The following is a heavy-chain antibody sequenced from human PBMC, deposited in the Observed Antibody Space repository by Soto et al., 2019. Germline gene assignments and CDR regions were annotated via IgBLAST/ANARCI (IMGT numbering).Heavy chain of an antibody. J-gene: IGHJ4*02. Sequence: GASLKISCKGSGYTFTSYWIGSVRQMPGKGLEWVGIIYPADSEIRYSPSFQGQVTISADKSISTAYLQWSSLKASDSAMYYCARQYGAPFDYWGQGTLVTVSS. CDR1: GYTFTSYW. D-gene: IGHD4-17*01. CDR2: IYPADSEI. CDR3: ARQYGAPFDY. V-gene: IGHV5-51*01.